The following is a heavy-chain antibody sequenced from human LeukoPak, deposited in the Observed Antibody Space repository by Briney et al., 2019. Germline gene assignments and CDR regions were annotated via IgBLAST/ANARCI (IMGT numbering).Heavy chain of an antibody. Sequence: ASVKVSCKASGGTFSSYAISRVRQAPGQGLEWMGGIIPIFGTANYAQKFQGRVTITTDESTSTAYMELSSLRSEDTAVYYCASASDIVVVPAAMGDVRWYYMDVWGKGTTVTVSS. CDR2: IIPIFGTA. V-gene: IGHV1-69*05. CDR1: GGTFSSYA. D-gene: IGHD2-2*01. J-gene: IGHJ6*03. CDR3: ASASDIVVVPAAMGDVRWYYMDV.